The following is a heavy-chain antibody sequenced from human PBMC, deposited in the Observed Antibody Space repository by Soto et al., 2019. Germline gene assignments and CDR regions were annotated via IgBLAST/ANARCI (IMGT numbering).Heavy chain of an antibody. Sequence: ASVKVSCKASGYTFTGYYMHWVRQAPGQGLEWMGWINPNSGGTNYAQKFQGWVTMTRDTSISTAYMELSRLRSDDTAVYYCAREKYFDWLLGPSHFDYWGQGTLVTVSS. J-gene: IGHJ4*02. D-gene: IGHD3-9*01. CDR3: AREKYFDWLLGPSHFDY. CDR1: GYTFTGYY. V-gene: IGHV1-2*04. CDR2: INPNSGGT.